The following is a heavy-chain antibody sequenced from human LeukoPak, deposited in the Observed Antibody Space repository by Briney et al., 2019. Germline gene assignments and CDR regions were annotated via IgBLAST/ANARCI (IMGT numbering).Heavy chain of an antibody. J-gene: IGHJ4*02. CDR1: GFTFSTSW. V-gene: IGHV3-74*01. CDR3: ASEYNSLVRFNY. CDR2: INRDGSRT. D-gene: IGHD6-19*01. Sequence: GGSLRLSCAASGFTFSTSWMHWVRQAPGKGLVWVSHINRDGSRTTYADSVKGRFTISRDNAKNSLYLQMNSLRAEDTAVYYCASEYNSLVRFNYWGQGILVTVSS.